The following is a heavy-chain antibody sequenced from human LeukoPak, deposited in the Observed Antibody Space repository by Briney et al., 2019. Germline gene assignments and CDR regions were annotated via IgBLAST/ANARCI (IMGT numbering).Heavy chain of an antibody. CDR2: INPSGGST. CDR3: ARAPPSYSGSYYENYFDY. CDR1: GYTFTSYY. Sequence: ASVKVSCKASGYTFTSYYMHWVRQAPGQGLEWMGIINPSGGSTSYAQKFQGRVTMTRDTSTSTVYMELSSLRSEDTAVYYCARAPPSYSGSYYENYFDYWGQGTLVTVSS. V-gene: IGHV1-46*01. J-gene: IGHJ4*02. D-gene: IGHD1-26*01.